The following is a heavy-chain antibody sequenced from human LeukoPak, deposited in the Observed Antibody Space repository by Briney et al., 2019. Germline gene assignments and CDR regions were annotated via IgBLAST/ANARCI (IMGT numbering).Heavy chain of an antibody. Sequence: GGSLRLSCAASGFTFNNYVMHWVRQAPGKGLEWVSSITWSSGNIGYADSVKGRFTISRDNAKNSLYLQMNSLRAEDTALYYCAKGLAVAQYYFDYWGQGTLVTVSS. J-gene: IGHJ4*02. D-gene: IGHD6-19*01. CDR2: ITWSSGNI. V-gene: IGHV3-9*01. CDR1: GFTFNNYV. CDR3: AKGLAVAQYYFDY.